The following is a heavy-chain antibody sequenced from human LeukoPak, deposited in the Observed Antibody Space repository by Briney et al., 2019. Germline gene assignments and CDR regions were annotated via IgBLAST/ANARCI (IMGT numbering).Heavy chain of an antibody. V-gene: IGHV1-69*02. J-gene: IGHJ5*01. CDR2: IIPILGIA. Sequence: SVKVSCKASGGTFSSYTISWVRQAPGQGLEWLGRIIPILGIANYAQKFQGRVTITADKSTSTACMELRRLRSEDTAVYYCARGWAIVATENWFDSWGQGTLVTVFS. CDR1: GGTFSSYT. CDR3: ARGWAIVATENWFDS. D-gene: IGHD5-12*01.